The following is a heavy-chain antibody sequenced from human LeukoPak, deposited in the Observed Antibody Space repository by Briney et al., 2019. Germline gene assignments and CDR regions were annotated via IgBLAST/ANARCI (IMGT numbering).Heavy chain of an antibody. CDR1: GFTFSSYS. J-gene: IGHJ6*02. CDR2: ISIISSYI. Sequence: GRSLRLSCAASGFTFSSYSMNWVSQAEGKGLEWDSSISIISSYIYYAFSVKARFTISRDNAKNSLYLQMNNLRAEDTALYYCARVFDIPTSYYGIDVWGQGTTVTVSS. D-gene: IGHD3-10*02. V-gene: IGHV3-21*01. CDR3: ARVFDIPTSYYGIDV.